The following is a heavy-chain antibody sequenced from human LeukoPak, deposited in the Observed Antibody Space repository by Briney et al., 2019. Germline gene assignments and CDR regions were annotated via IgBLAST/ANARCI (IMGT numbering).Heavy chain of an antibody. CDR3: ARDPTRAVATIPKTLDY. Sequence: GGSLRLSCAASGFTFGSNSMNWVRQAPGEGLEWISYISSSGTTIHYADSVRGRFSISRDNAKNSLYLQMNSLRAEDTAVYYCARDPTRAVATIPKTLDYWGQGTLVTVSS. CDR2: ISSSGTTI. CDR1: GFTFGSNS. V-gene: IGHV3-48*01. J-gene: IGHJ4*02. D-gene: IGHD5-24*01.